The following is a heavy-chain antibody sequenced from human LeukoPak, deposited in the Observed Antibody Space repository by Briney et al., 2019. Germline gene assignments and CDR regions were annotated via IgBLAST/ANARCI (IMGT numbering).Heavy chain of an antibody. CDR3: ARGRRVRGVINYYYMDV. CDR1: GYTFTSYD. J-gene: IGHJ6*03. V-gene: IGHV1-8*03. D-gene: IGHD3-10*01. Sequence: GASVKVSCKASGYTFTSYDINWVRQATGQGLEWMGWMNANSGNTGYAQKFQGRVTITRNTSISTAYMELSSLRSEDTAVYYCARGRRVRGVINYYYMDVWGKGTTVTVSS. CDR2: MNANSGNT.